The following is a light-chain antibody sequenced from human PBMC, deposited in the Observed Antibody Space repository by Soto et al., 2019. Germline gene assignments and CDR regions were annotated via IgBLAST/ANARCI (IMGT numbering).Light chain of an antibody. Sequence: QSVLTQPASVSGSPGQSITISCTGTSSDVGGYKYVSWYQQQPGRAPKLILYEVSNRPSGVAHRFSGSKSGNTASLTISGLQAEDEADYYCSSFTSSITYVFGTGTKDTVL. V-gene: IGLV2-14*01. CDR2: EVS. J-gene: IGLJ1*01. CDR1: SSDVGGYKY. CDR3: SSFTSSITYV.